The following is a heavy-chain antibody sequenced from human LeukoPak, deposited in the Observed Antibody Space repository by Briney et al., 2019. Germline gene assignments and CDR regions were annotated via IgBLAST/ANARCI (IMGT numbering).Heavy chain of an antibody. CDR1: GGTFSSYA. D-gene: IGHD3-10*01. V-gene: IGHV1-69*13. Sequence: GASVKVSCKASGGTFSSYAISWVRQAPGQGLEWMGGIIPIFGTANYAQKFQGRVTITADESTSTAYMELSSLRSEDTAVYYCARALGSPNVLRIDHWGQGTLVTVSS. J-gene: IGHJ4*02. CDR2: IIPIFGTA. CDR3: ARALGSPNVLRIDH.